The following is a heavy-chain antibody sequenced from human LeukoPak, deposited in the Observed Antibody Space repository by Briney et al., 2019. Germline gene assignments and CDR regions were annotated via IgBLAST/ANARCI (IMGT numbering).Heavy chain of an antibody. D-gene: IGHD6-13*01. CDR3: ARDLKAAGGAFDI. Sequence: GGSLRLSCAASGFTFSSYSMNWVRQAPGKGLEWVSSISSSSSYIYYADSVKGRFTISRDNAKNSLYLQMNSLRAEDTAVYYCARDLKAAGGAFDIWGQGTMVTVSS. V-gene: IGHV3-21*01. J-gene: IGHJ3*02. CDR2: ISSSSSYI. CDR1: GFTFSSYS.